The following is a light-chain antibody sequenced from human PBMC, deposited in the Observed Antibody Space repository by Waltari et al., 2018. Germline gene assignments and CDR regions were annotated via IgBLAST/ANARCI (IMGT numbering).Light chain of an antibody. J-gene: IGKJ1*01. Sequence: ILYNSNDKNYVAWYQQKPGQPPKLRIYWASTRESGVPDRFSGSWSGTDFTLTISSLQAEDVAVYYCQQYYSRRTFGQGTKVEIK. CDR3: QQYYSRRT. CDR2: WAS. V-gene: IGKV4-1*01. CDR1: ILYNSNDKNY.